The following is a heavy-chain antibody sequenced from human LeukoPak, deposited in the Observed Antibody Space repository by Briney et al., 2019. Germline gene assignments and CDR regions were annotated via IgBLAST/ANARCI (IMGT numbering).Heavy chain of an antibody. V-gene: IGHV4-61*02. CDR2: VYSRGST. Sequence: SETLSLTCTVSGGSISSATYYWSWIRQPAGKGLEWIGRVYSRGSTNYNPSLKSRVTISVDTSKSQFSLKLSSVTAADTAAYYCARCRRWLQFYDYWGQGTLVTVSS. D-gene: IGHD5-24*01. J-gene: IGHJ4*02. CDR3: ARCRRWLQFYDY. CDR1: GGSISSATYY.